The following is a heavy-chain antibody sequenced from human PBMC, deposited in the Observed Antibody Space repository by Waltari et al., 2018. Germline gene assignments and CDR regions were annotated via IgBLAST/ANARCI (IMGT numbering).Heavy chain of an antibody. Sequence: QVQLQQWGAGLLKPSETLSLPCAVYGGSFSGYYWSWIRQPAGTGLEWIGEINHSGSTNYNPSLKSRVTISVDTSKNQFSLKLSSVTAADTAVYYCARGRNFDYYGSGSYYYYFDYWGQGTLVTVSS. J-gene: IGHJ4*02. CDR1: GGSFSGYY. CDR2: INHSGST. V-gene: IGHV4-34*01. D-gene: IGHD3-10*01. CDR3: ARGRNFDYYGSGSYYYYFDY.